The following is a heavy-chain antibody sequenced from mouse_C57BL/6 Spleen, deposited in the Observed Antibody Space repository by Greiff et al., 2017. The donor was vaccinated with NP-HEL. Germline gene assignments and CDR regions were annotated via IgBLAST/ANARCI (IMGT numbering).Heavy chain of an antibody. V-gene: IGHV3-1*01. D-gene: IGHD1-1*01. CDR3: ARSLATTVVATDAMDY. J-gene: IGHJ4*01. CDR1: GYSITSGYD. Sequence: ESGPGMVKPSQSLSLTCTVTGYSITSGYDWHWIRHFPGNKLEWMGYISYSGSTNYNPSLKSRISITHDTSKNHFFLKLNSVTTEDTATYYCARSLATTVVATDAMDYWGQGTSVTVSS. CDR2: ISYSGST.